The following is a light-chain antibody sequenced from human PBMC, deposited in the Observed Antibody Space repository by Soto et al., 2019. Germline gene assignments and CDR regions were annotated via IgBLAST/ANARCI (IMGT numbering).Light chain of an antibody. CDR2: ANS. J-gene: IGLJ3*02. V-gene: IGLV1-40*01. Sequence: QSVLTQPPSVSGAPGQRVTISCSGSSSNIGAGYDVQWYRQFPGTAPKLIIYANSDRPSGVPDRFSGSKSGTSASLAITGLQAEDEADYFCSSYAGSSTLVFGGGTKLTVL. CDR3: SSYAGSSTLV. CDR1: SSNIGAGYD.